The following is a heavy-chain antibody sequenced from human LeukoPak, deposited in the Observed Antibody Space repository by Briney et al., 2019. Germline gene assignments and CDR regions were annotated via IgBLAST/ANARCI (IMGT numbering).Heavy chain of an antibody. CDR3: ARDDGYYYGSSAYRLGIDY. V-gene: IGHV3-21*01. J-gene: IGHJ4*02. Sequence: GGSLTLSCAASGFTFSSYSMNWVSHPPGNGMEWVSSIRGSSSNIYYADSVKGRYTVSRDNTKNSLYLQMNSLRAEDTAVYYCARDDGYYYGSSAYRLGIDYWGQGTLVTVSS. CDR2: IRGSSSNI. CDR1: GFTFSSYS. D-gene: IGHD3-22*01.